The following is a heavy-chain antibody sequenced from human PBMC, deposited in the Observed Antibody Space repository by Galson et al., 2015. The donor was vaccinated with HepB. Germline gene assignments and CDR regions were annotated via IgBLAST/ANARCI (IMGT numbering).Heavy chain of an antibody. V-gene: IGHV5-51*01. CDR1: GNSFNNQC. Sequence: QAGAQVKKSGDSLMISCRDSGNSFNNQCIGWVRQTPGKGLEWIGIIYPDDSDIRYNPSVKGRVTLSADTSINIAYLQWSSLRASDSAIYFCARHGGYNGYDFLRSWGQGTRVTVSS. J-gene: IGHJ4*02. D-gene: IGHD5-12*01. CDR3: ARHGGYNGYDFLRS. CDR2: IYPDDSDI.